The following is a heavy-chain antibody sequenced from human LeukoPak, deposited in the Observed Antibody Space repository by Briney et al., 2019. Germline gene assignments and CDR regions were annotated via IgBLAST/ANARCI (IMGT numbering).Heavy chain of an antibody. CDR2: ISSSGGTI. CDR3: ARAVLYYYYGMDV. CDR1: GFTFSSYE. J-gene: IGHJ6*02. Sequence: GGSLRLSCAASGFTFSSYEMXXVRQAPGXXXXXXXYISSSGGTIYYADSVKGRFTISRDNAKNSLYLQMNSLRAEDTAVYYCARAVLYYYYGMDVWGQGTTVTVSS. V-gene: IGHV3-48*03.